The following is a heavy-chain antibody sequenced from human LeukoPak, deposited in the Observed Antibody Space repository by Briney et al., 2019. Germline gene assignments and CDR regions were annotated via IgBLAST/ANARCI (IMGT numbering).Heavy chain of an antibody. D-gene: IGHD6-13*01. CDR3: ARGQVRSSSWTGYYMDV. V-gene: IGHV4-39*07. Sequence: KASETLSLTCTVSGGSISSSSYYWGWIRQPPGKGLEWIGSIYHSGSTYYNPSLKSRVTISVDTSKNQFSLKLSSVTAADTAVYYCARGQVRSSSWTGYYMDVWGKGTTVTVSS. CDR2: IYHSGST. CDR1: GGSISSSSYY. J-gene: IGHJ6*03.